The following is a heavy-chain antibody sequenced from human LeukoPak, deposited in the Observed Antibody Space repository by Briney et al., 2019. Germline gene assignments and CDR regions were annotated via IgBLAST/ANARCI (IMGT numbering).Heavy chain of an antibody. J-gene: IGHJ4*02. D-gene: IGHD6-13*01. CDR2: ISSSSATI. CDR1: GFTFSAYA. CDR3: ARDNMFVAAAGTDFDY. V-gene: IGHV3-48*04. Sequence: GGSLRLSCAASGFTFSAYAMGWVRQAPGRGLEWISDISSSSATIYYADSVRGRFTVSRDNAKNSLYLQMNSLRAEDTAVYYCARDNMFVAAAGTDFDYWGQGTLVTVSS.